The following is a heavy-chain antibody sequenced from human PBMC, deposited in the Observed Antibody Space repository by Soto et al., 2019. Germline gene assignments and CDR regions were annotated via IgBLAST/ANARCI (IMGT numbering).Heavy chain of an antibody. Sequence: PGVSLRLSCSSCGFTFISGAISLFLQAPVNGLEWVSAISGSCGSTYYSGSVKGRFTISRDNSKNTLYLQMNSLRAEDTAVYYCAKVRSGWFNSDSWGKGT. D-gene: IGHD6-19*01. V-gene: IGHV3-23*01. CDR2: ISGSCGST. J-gene: IGHJ4*02. CDR3: AKVRSGWFNSDS. CDR1: GFTFISGA.